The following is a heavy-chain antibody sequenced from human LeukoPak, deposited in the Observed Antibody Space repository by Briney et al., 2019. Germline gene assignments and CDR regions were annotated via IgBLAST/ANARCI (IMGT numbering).Heavy chain of an antibody. D-gene: IGHD6-13*01. Sequence: PGGSLKLSCAASGITFSGSAMHWVRQASGKGLELVGRIRSKANSYATAYVASVKGRFTISRDDSKNTAYLQMNSLKTEDTAVYYCTRLSGSSSIDYWGQGTLVTVSS. CDR2: IRSKANSYAT. V-gene: IGHV3-73*01. CDR1: GITFSGSA. J-gene: IGHJ4*02. CDR3: TRLSGSSSIDY.